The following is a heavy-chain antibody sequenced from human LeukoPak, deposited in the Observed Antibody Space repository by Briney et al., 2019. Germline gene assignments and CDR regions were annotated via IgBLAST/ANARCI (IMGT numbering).Heavy chain of an antibody. V-gene: IGHV3-30*02. D-gene: IGHD3-22*01. Sequence: PGGSLRLSCAASGFTLSEFGMHWVRQAPGKGLEWITFIRYDGYKKHYIDSVKGRFTTSRDNSKNTVSLQMSSLRVEDTAVYYCARNAHSFDSSGYSFHFWGQGTRLTVSS. CDR1: GFTLSEFG. J-gene: IGHJ4*02. CDR3: ARNAHSFDSSGYSFHF. CDR2: IRYDGYKK.